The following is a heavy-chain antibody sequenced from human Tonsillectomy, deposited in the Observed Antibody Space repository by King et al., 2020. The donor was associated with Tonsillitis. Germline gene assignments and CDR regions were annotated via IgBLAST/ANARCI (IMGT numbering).Heavy chain of an antibody. CDR2: IRNKPSSYTT. J-gene: IGHJ4*02. V-gene: IGHV3-72*01. CDR3: ARGDCSGGNCYAGDY. CDR1: GFTFSAFF. Sequence: VQLVESGGGLVQPGGSLSLSCAASGFTFSAFFMDWVRQAPGKGLEWVGRIRNKPSSYTTEYAASVKVRFTISRDDSRNSLYLHMNSLKRDDTAVYYCARGDCSGGNCYAGDYWGQGTLVTVSS. D-gene: IGHD2-15*01.